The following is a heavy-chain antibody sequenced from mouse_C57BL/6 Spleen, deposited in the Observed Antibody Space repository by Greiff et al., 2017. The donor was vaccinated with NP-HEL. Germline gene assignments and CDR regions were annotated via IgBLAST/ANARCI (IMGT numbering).Heavy chain of an antibody. V-gene: IGHV1-55*01. D-gene: IGHD6-5*01. CDR2: IYPGSGST. CDR3: ARYPAPIYAMDY. Sequence: QVQLQQSGAELVKPGASVKMSCKASGYTFTSYWITWVKQRPGQGLEWIGDIYPGSGSTNYNEKFKSKATLTVDTSSSTAYMQLSSLTSEDSAVYYCARYPAPIYAMDYWGQGTSVTVSS. J-gene: IGHJ4*01. CDR1: GYTFTSYW.